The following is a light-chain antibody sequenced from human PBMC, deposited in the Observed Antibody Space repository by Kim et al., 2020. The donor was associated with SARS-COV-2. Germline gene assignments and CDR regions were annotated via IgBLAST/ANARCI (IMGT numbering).Light chain of an antibody. CDR3: SSYTTTSTLV. Sequence: GQSITISCTGTSSDVGGYIYISWYQQQPGKAPKLMIYDVSHRPSGVSNRFSGSKSGNTASLTISGLQAEDEADYYCSSYTTTSTLVFGGGTHLTVL. CDR2: DVS. CDR1: SSDVGGYIY. J-gene: IGLJ3*02. V-gene: IGLV2-14*03.